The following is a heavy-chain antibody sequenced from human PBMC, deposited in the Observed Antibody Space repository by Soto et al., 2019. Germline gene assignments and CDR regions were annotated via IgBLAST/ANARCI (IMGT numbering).Heavy chain of an antibody. J-gene: IGHJ5*02. CDR1: GFTFSSYG. Sequence: QVQLVESGGGVVQPGRSLRLSCAASGFTFSSYGMHWVRQAPGKGLEWVAVISYDGSNKYYADSVKGRFTISRDNSKNTLYLQMNRLSAEDTAVYYCAKEGVPDVEGWFDPWGQGTLVTVSS. D-gene: IGHD3-10*01. CDR3: AKEGVPDVEGWFDP. V-gene: IGHV3-30*18. CDR2: ISYDGSNK.